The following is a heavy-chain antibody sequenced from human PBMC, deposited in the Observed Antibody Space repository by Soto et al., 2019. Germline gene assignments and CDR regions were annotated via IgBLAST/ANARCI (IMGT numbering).Heavy chain of an antibody. J-gene: IGHJ4*02. D-gene: IGHD6-13*01. CDR1: GGSVSSVSYY. CDR3: ARIAASGTVPIDY. CDR2: IYYSGST. Sequence: QVQLQESGPGLVKPSETLSLTCTVSGGSVSSVSYYWSWIRQPPGKGLEWIGYIYYSGSTNYNPSLKRRVPLSVDTSKNQFCLKLSSVTAAETAVYYCARIAASGTVPIDYWGQGTLVTVSS. V-gene: IGHV4-61*01.